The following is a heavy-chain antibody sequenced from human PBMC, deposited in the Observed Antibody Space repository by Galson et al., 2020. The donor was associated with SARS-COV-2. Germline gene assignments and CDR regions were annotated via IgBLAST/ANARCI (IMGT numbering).Heavy chain of an antibody. D-gene: IGHD6-13*01. CDR2: IYHSGST. CDR3: ARRQGGSSFDY. Sequence: SETLSLTCAVSGGSISSGGYSWSWIRQPPGKGLEWIGYIYHSGSTYYNPSLKSRVTISVDRSKNQFSLKLSSVTAADTAVYYCARRQGGSSFDYWGQGTLVTVSS. J-gene: IGHJ4*02. CDR1: GGSISSGGYS. V-gene: IGHV4-30-2*01.